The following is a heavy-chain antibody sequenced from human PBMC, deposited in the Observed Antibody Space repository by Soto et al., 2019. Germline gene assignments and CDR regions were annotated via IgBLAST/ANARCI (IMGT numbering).Heavy chain of an antibody. CDR1: GGSITTSSYN. V-gene: IGHV4-39*02. CDR2: IYYDGST. J-gene: IGHJ3*01. D-gene: IGHD3-10*01. CDR3: ARFYGNAFAV. Sequence: QLQLQESGPGLVKPSETLSLTCSVSGGSITTSSYNWDWIRQPPGKGLEWMWTIYYDGSTSYNPSLKSQVTISVDTSKNHFALKVNSVTAADTAVYYCARFYGNAFAVWGRWTVVTVSS.